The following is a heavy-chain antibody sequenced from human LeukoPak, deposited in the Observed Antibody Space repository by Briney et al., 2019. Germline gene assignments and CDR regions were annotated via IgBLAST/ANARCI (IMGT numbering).Heavy chain of an antibody. Sequence: SETLSLTCTVSGGSISNYYWSWIRQPAGRGLEWIGRVQTSGSTKYNPSLKSRVTMSVDTSKNQFSLKLSSVTAADTAVYYCARVPRSYYYYYYMDVWGKGTTVTVSS. CDR3: ARVPRSYYYYYYMDV. CDR2: VQTSGST. CDR1: GGSISNYY. V-gene: IGHV4-4*07. J-gene: IGHJ6*03.